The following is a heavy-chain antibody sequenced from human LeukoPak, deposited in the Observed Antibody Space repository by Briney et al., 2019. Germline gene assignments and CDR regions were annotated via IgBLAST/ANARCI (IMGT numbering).Heavy chain of an antibody. CDR1: GGAISSSTYY. D-gene: IGHD2-2*01. J-gene: IGHJ3*02. CDR2: INHSGTT. Sequence: SETLSLTCTVSGGAISSSTYYWGWIRQPPGKGLEWIGSINHSGTTYYNPSLKSRVTVSVDTSKNHFSLKLSSVTAADTAVYYCARLPIVVVPSTSDMWGQGTMVTVSS. CDR3: ARLPIVVVPSTSDM. V-gene: IGHV4-39*02.